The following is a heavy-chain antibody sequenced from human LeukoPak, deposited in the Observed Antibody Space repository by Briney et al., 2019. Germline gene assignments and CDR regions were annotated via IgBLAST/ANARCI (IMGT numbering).Heavy chain of an antibody. CDR3: ARVEMATTSRAFDI. Sequence: GGSLRLSCAASGFTFSSYSMNWVRQAPGKGLEWVSSISSSNSYIYYADSVKGRFTISRDNAKNSLYLQMNSLRAEDTAVYYCARVEMATTSRAFDIWGQGTMVTVSS. V-gene: IGHV3-21*01. CDR2: ISSSNSYI. D-gene: IGHD5-24*01. CDR1: GFTFSSYS. J-gene: IGHJ3*02.